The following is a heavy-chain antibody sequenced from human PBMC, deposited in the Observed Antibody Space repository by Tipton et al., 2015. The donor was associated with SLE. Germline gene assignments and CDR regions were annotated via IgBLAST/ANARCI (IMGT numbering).Heavy chain of an antibody. CDR3: AGETNYYDRSGLNAFDI. D-gene: IGHD3-22*01. CDR1: GGSISSYY. CDR2: IYYSGST. Sequence: TLSLTCTVSGGSISSYYWSWIRQPPGQGLEWLGYIYYSGSTNYNPSPKSRVTISIDTSKNQFSLKVSSVTAADTAVYYCAGETNYYDRSGLNAFDIWGQGTMVTVSS. V-gene: IGHV4-59*01. J-gene: IGHJ3*02.